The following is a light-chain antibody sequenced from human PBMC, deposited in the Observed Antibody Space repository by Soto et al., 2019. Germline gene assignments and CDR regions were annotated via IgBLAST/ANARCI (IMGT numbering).Light chain of an antibody. CDR2: GAS. CDR1: QSINNW. Sequence: DIQMTQSPSTLSASVGDRITITCRASQSINNWLAWYQQKPGKGPRVVIYGASNLKSGVPSRFSGSGSGTKFPLTTSGLHPDDFATLYCQQYNTYSPYTFGQGTKLEI. CDR3: QQYNTYSPYT. J-gene: IGKJ2*01. V-gene: IGKV1-5*01.